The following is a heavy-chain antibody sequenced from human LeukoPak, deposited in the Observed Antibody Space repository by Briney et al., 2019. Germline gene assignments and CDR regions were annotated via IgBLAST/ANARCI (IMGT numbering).Heavy chain of an antibody. D-gene: IGHD6-19*01. V-gene: IGHV4-59*08. CDR3: ARLFIVGSSGWYSGWFDP. Sequence: SETLSLTCTVSGGSISSYYWSWIRQPPGKGLEWIGYIYYSGSTNYNPSLKSRVTLSVDTSKNQFSLKLSSVTAADTAVYYCARLFIVGSSGWYSGWFDPWGQGTLVTVSS. CDR2: IYYSGST. CDR1: GGSISSYY. J-gene: IGHJ5*02.